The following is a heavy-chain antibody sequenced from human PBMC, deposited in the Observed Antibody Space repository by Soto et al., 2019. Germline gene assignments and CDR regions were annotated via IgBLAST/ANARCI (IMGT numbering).Heavy chain of an antibody. CDR1: GGTFSSYA. J-gene: IGHJ4*02. D-gene: IGHD6-19*01. Sequence: SVKVSCKASGGTFSSYAISWVRQAPGQGLEWMGGIIPIFGTANYAQKFQGRVTITADESTSTAYMELSSLRSGDTAVYYCARDIAVAGPRQDWGQGTLVTVSS. CDR3: ARDIAVAGPRQD. V-gene: IGHV1-69*13. CDR2: IIPIFGTA.